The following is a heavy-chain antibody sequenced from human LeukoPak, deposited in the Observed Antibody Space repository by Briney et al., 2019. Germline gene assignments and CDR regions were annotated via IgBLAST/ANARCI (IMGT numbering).Heavy chain of an antibody. Sequence: SETLSLTCVVSGGSISPYYWSWIRQPPGKGLEWIGYIYYSGSTNYNPSLKSRVTISVDTSKNQFSLKLSSVTAADTAVYYCASHASGYFDYWGQGTLVTVSS. CDR3: ASHASGYFDY. D-gene: IGHD6-25*01. J-gene: IGHJ4*02. V-gene: IGHV4-59*08. CDR2: IYYSGST. CDR1: GGSISPYY.